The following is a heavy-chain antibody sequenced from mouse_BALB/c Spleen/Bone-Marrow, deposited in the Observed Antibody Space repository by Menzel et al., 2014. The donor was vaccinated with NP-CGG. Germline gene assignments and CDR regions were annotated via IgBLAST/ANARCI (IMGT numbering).Heavy chain of an antibody. CDR3: ARHITTVVADY. Sequence: EVQGVESGGGLVKPGGSLKLSCAAFGFTFSSYAMSWVRQTPEKRLEWVATISSGGSYTYYPDSVKGRFTISRDNAKNTLYLQMSSLRSEDTAMYYCARHITTVVADYWGQGTTLTVSS. CDR2: ISSGGSYT. CDR1: GFTFSSYA. J-gene: IGHJ2*01. V-gene: IGHV5-9-3*01. D-gene: IGHD1-1*01.